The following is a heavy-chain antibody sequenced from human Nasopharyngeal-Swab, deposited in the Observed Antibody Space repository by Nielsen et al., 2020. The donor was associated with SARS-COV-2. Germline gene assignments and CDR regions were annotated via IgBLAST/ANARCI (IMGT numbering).Heavy chain of an antibody. Sequence: SETLSLTCTVSGGSISSSSYYWGWIRQPPGKGLEWIGSIYYSGSTYYNQSLKSRVTISVDTSKNQFSLKLSSVTAADTAVYYCSSGELLLDCWGQGTLVTVSS. J-gene: IGHJ4*02. D-gene: IGHD3-10*01. CDR1: GGSISSSSYY. CDR3: SSGELLLDC. CDR2: IYYSGST. V-gene: IGHV4-39*01.